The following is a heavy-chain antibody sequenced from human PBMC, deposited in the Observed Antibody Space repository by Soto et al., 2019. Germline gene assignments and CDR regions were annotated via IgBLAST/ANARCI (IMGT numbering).Heavy chain of an antibody. CDR2: ISGSGGTT. CDR3: AKGFSAMVTNAFDI. CDR1: GFTFSNYA. V-gene: IGHV3-23*01. D-gene: IGHD5-18*01. J-gene: IGHJ3*02. Sequence: EAQLLESGGGLVQPGGSLRLSCAASGFTFSNYAMSWVRQAPEKGLGWVSVISGSGGTTYYADSVKGLFTISRDNSKNTLYLQMNSLRAEDTAVYYCAKGFSAMVTNAFDIWGQGTMVTVSS.